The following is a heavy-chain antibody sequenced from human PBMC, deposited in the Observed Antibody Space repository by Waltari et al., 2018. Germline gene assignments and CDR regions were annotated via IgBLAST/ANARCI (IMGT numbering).Heavy chain of an antibody. D-gene: IGHD6-13*01. CDR3: ARDLMRVAGTL. CDR2: MKRDASEK. CDR1: VFSFSSSW. Sequence: QLVESGGGLVQPGGSLRLSCRASVFSFSSSWMTWVRQAPGEGLEWVDNMKRDASEKSYVGSVEGRFTISRDNAENSLYLQMNSLRVEDTAVYYCARDLMRVAGTLWGQGTLVTVSS. J-gene: IGHJ4*02. V-gene: IGHV3-7*04.